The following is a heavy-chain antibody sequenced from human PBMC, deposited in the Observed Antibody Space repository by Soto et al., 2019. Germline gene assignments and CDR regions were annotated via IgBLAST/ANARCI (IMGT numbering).Heavy chain of an antibody. CDR2: IYDSGTI. V-gene: IGHV4-59*08. J-gene: IGHJ4*02. D-gene: IGHD3-10*01. CDR3: ARHYASGTYPLEY. CDR1: GGSVSGYY. Sequence: SETLSLTCTVSGGSVSGYYWSWIRQSPENGLQWIVYIYDSGTINYNPSLKSRITVSVDTSKNQVSLKLSSVTAADTAVYYCARHYASGTYPLEYWGQGALVTVSS.